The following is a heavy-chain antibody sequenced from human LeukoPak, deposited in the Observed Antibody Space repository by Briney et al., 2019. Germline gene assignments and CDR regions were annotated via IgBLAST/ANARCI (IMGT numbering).Heavy chain of an antibody. V-gene: IGHV1-8*01. CDR1: GYAFTSYD. Sequence: ASVKVSCKASGYAFTSYDMNWVRQAAGQGREWMGWMNPNSGNTGYAQKFQGRVTITRNTSISTAYMELSSLRSEDTAVYYCARGDQGSGHWYFDLWGRGTLVTVSS. CDR3: ARGDQGSGHWYFDL. D-gene: IGHD3-3*01. J-gene: IGHJ2*01. CDR2: MNPNSGNT.